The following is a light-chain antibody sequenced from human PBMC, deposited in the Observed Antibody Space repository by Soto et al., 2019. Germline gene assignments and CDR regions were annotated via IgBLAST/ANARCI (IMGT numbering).Light chain of an antibody. CDR3: QQYDSIPYT. J-gene: IGKJ2*01. CDR2: KAS. Sequence: DIQMTQSPSTLPASVGDRVTITCRASQTITSWLAWYQLRPGKAPRLLIYKASSLESGVPARFSGSGSAAEFPLTISSLQPDDFATYYCQQYDSIPYTFGQGTKLDIK. CDR1: QTITSW. V-gene: IGKV1-5*03.